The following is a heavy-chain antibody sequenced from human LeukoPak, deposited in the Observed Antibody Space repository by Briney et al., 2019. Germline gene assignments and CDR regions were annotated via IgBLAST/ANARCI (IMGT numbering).Heavy chain of an antibody. CDR1: GFTFSNYW. V-gene: IGHV3-74*01. J-gene: IGHJ4*02. CDR2: VDAHGGSR. D-gene: IGHD6-13*01. CDR3: ARGRIAAAQYYFDY. Sequence: GGSLRLSCAGSGFTFSNYWMYWVRQAPGKGLVWVSHVDAHGGSRTYADSVKGRFTISRDNAKNSLYLQMNSLRAEDTAVYYCARGRIAAAQYYFDYWGQGTLVTVSS.